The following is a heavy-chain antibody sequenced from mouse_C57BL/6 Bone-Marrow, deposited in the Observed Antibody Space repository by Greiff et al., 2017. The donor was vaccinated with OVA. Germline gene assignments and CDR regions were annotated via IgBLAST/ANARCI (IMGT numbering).Heavy chain of an antibody. V-gene: IGHV1-64*01. CDR1: GYTFTSYW. CDR3: ARVTTGGYFDV. CDR2: IHPNSGST. D-gene: IGHD1-1*01. J-gene: IGHJ1*03. Sequence: QVQLQQPGAELVKPGASVKLSCKASGYTFTSYWMHWVKQRPGQGLEWIGMIHPNSGSTNYNEKFKSKATLTVDKSSSTAYMQLSSLTSEDSAVYYCARVTTGGYFDVWGTGTKVTVSS.